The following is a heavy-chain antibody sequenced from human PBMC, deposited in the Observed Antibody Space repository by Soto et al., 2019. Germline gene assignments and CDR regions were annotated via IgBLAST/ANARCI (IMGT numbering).Heavy chain of an antibody. Sequence: PGGSLRLSCAASGSTFSSYAMSWVRQAPGKGLEWVSAISGSGGSTYYADSVKGRFTISRDNSKNTLYLQMNSLRAEDTAVYYCAKDSDLGAVLRFGGMDVWGQGTTVTVSS. CDR2: ISGSGGST. J-gene: IGHJ6*02. V-gene: IGHV3-23*01. D-gene: IGHD3-3*01. CDR1: GSTFSSYA. CDR3: AKDSDLGAVLRFGGMDV.